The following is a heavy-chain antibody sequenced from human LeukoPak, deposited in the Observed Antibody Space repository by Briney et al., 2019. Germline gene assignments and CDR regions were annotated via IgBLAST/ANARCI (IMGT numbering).Heavy chain of an antibody. CDR3: ARNGCSSTSCYYYYYYGMDV. D-gene: IGHD2-2*01. Sequence: ETLSLTCAVYGGSFSGYYWSWIRQPPGKGLEWIGEINHSGSTNYNPSLKSRVTISVDTSKNQFSLKLSSVTAADTAVYYCARNGCSSTSCYYYYYYGMDVWGQGTTVTVSS. V-gene: IGHV4-34*01. J-gene: IGHJ6*02. CDR1: GGSFSGYY. CDR2: INHSGST.